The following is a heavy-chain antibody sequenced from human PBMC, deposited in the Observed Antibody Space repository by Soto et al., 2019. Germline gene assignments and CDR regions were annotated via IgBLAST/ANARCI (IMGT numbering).Heavy chain of an antibody. D-gene: IGHD3-22*01. CDR3: ARDRYYDSSGYPNWFDP. V-gene: IGHV1-69*12. Sequence: QVQLVQSGAEVKKPGSSVKVSCKASGGTFSSYAISWVRQAPGQGLEWMGGIIPIFGTANYAQKFQGRVTITADESTSTAYMELSSLRSEDTAVYYCARDRYYDSSGYPNWFDPWGQGTLVTVSS. CDR2: IIPIFGTA. J-gene: IGHJ5*02. CDR1: GGTFSSYA.